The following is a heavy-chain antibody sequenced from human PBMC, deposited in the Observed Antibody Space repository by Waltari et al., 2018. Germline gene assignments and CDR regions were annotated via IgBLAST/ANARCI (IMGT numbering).Heavy chain of an antibody. Sequence: QVQLQESGPGLVKPSETLSLTCAVSGYSISSGYYWGWIRQPPGKGLEWIGSIYHSGSTYYNPYLKSRVTISVDTSKNQFSLKLSSVTAADTAVYYCARAQSGGEKSNYYYYYMDVWGKGTTVTVSS. D-gene: IGHD3-16*01. J-gene: IGHJ6*03. V-gene: IGHV4-38-2*01. CDR2: IYHSGST. CDR3: ARAQSGGEKSNYYYYYMDV. CDR1: GYSISSGYY.